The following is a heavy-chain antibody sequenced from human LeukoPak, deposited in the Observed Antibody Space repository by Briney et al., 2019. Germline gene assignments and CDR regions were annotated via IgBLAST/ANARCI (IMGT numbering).Heavy chain of an antibody. CDR1: GFTFTNYW. CDR3: ARLVAGAGITY. J-gene: IGHJ4*02. Sequence: PGGSLRLSCVASGFTFTNYWMTWVRQAPGQGLQWVANIRQDGNERYFVDSVKGRFTTSRDNAKNSLYLQMNSLRAEDTAVYYCARLVAGAGITYWGQGTLVTVSS. D-gene: IGHD6-19*01. V-gene: IGHV3-7*05. CDR2: IRQDGNER.